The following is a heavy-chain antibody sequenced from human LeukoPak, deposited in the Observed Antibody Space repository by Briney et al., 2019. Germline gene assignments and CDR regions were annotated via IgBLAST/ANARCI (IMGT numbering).Heavy chain of an antibody. CDR3: AKVYSSSWYYFDY. V-gene: IGHV3-23*01. D-gene: IGHD6-13*01. J-gene: IGHJ4*02. Sequence: PGGPLRLSCAASGFTFNRYAMSWVRQAPGKGLEWVSIISGSGGSTYYADSVKGRFTISRDNSKNTLYLQMNRLRAEETAVYYCAKVYSSSWYYFDYWGQGTLVTVSS. CDR2: ISGSGGST. CDR1: GFTFNRYA.